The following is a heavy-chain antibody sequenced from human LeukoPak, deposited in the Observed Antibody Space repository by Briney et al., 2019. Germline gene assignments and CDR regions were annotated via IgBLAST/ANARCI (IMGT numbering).Heavy chain of an antibody. J-gene: IGHJ4*02. CDR2: ISGGTT. CDR1: GFTFGDYR. D-gene: IGHD6-19*01. Sequence: PGGSLRLSCTASGFTFGDYRMSWFRQAPGKGLEWIGFISGGTTEYAASVKGRFTISRDDSTSIAYLQMNSLTTEDTAVYYCSRGSGWLSVYWGQGTLVTVSS. V-gene: IGHV3-49*03. CDR3: SRGSGWLSVY.